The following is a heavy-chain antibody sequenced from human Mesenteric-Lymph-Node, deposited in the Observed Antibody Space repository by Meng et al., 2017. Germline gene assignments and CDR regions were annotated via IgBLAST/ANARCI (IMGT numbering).Heavy chain of an antibody. CDR3: ARSLDTSGHAYFDY. J-gene: IGHJ4*02. CDR1: GYTFTSYY. CDR2: IDSGGGYT. V-gene: IGHV1-46*01. Sequence: QVQLVQSVAEVKKPGASVRVSCKASGYTFTSYYIYWVRQAPGQGLEWMGIIDSGGGYTSYAQKFRGRVTMTRDTSTNTVYMELSSLRFEDTAVFYCARSLDTSGHAYFDYWGQGTLVTVSS. D-gene: IGHD3-22*01.